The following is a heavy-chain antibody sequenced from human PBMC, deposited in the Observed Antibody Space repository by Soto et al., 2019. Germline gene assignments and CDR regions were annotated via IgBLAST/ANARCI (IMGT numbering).Heavy chain of an antibody. J-gene: IGHJ4*02. Sequence: PSETLSLTCAVYGGSFSGYYWSWIRQPPGKGLEWIGEINHSGSTNYNPSLKSRVTISVDTSKNQFSLKLSSVTAADTAVYYCARHLYDIGLAERGYFDKWGQGTLVTVSS. V-gene: IGHV4-34*01. D-gene: IGHD2-8*02. CDR2: INHSGST. CDR1: GGSFSGYY. CDR3: ARHLYDIGLAERGYFDK.